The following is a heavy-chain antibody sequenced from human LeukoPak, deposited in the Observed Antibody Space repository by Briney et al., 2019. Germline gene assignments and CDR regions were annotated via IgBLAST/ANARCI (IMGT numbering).Heavy chain of an antibody. CDR3: ARARPDYFDY. J-gene: IGHJ4*02. V-gene: IGHV4-30-2*01. CDR1: GGSISSGGYY. CDR2: IYHSGST. Sequence: PSQTLSLTCTVSGGSISSGGYYWNWIRQPPGKGLEWIGYIYHSGSTYYNPSPKSRVTISVDRSKNQFSLKLSSVTAADTAVYYCARARPDYFDYWGQGTLVTVSS.